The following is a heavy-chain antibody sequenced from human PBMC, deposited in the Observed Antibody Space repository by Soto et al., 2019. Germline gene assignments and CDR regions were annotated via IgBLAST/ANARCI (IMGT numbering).Heavy chain of an antibody. J-gene: IGHJ5*01. CDR3: VSDPHSAVTTGGWFES. CDR1: GFSFESYA. CDR2: ISGTGGTT. D-gene: IGHD4-17*01. Sequence: EVQLLESGGGLIQPGGSLRLSCAASGFSFESYAMSWVRQAPGTGLMWVSIISGTGGTTFYADSVKGRFTISRDNSKNMVYLQMDSLRADDTALYYCVSDPHSAVTTGGWFESWGQGTLLTVSS. V-gene: IGHV3-23*01.